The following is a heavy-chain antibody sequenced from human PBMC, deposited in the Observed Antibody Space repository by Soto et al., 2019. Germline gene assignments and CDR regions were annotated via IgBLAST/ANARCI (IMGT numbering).Heavy chain of an antibody. CDR1: GYTLTELS. CDR2: FDPEDGET. Sequence: GASVKVSCKVSGYTLTELSMHWVRQAPGKGLEWMGGFDPEDGETIYAQKFQGRVTMTEDTSTDTAYMELSSLRSEDTAVYYCATEMVRGVPAARNLDYWGQGTLVTVSS. V-gene: IGHV1-24*01. CDR3: ATEMVRGVPAARNLDY. J-gene: IGHJ4*02. D-gene: IGHD2-2*01.